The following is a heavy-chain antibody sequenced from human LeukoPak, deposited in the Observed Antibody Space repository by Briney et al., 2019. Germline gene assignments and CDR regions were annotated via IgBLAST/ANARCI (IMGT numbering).Heavy chain of an antibody. Sequence: PSGTLSLTCAVSGGSISSSNWWSWVRQPPGKGLEWIGEIYHSGSTNYNPSLKSRVTISVDKSKNQFSLKLSSVTAADTAVYYCARFRKGGYDQGSSGWYRDYWGQGTLVTVSS. V-gene: IGHV4-4*02. D-gene: IGHD6-19*01. CDR2: IYHSGST. CDR3: ARFRKGGYDQGSSGWYRDY. CDR1: GGSISSSNW. J-gene: IGHJ4*02.